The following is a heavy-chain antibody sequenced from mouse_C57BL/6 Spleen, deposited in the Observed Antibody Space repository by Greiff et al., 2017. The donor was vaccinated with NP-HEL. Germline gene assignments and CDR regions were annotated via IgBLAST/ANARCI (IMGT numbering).Heavy chain of an antibody. J-gene: IGHJ2*01. CDR3: ARRSHYGSSYDNYFDY. CDR1: GYTFTSYW. Sequence: QVQLQQPGAELVRPGSSVKLSCKASGYTFTSYWMHWVKQRPMQGLEWIGNIDPSDGETNYNQKFKDKATLTADKSSSTAYMQLSSLTSEDSAVYYFARRSHYGSSYDNYFDYWGQGTTLTVSS. CDR2: IDPSDGET. V-gene: IGHV1-52*01. D-gene: IGHD1-1*01.